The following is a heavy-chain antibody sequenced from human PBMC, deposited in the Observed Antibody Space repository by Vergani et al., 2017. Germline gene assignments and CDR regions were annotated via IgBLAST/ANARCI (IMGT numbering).Heavy chain of an antibody. Sequence: EVMLVQSGAEVKKPGESLTISCKYSESSFISNEIAWVRQMSGKGLQWMGNINPIDSKSAYSPSFQGQAIMSLDKSITTAYLQWRSLKASDTAIYYCTRHVPCGDGACLHFDHWGQGTQVTVSS. CDR2: INPIDSKS. J-gene: IGHJ4*02. D-gene: IGHD2-21*01. V-gene: IGHV5-51*01. CDR1: ESSFISNE. CDR3: TRHVPCGDGACLHFDH.